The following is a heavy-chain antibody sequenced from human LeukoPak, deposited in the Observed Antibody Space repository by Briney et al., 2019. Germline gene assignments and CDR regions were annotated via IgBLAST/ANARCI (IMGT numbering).Heavy chain of an antibody. V-gene: IGHV3-15*01. CDR3: TTPDILTGYYTYFDY. J-gene: IGHJ4*02. CDR1: GFTFSNAC. CDR2: IKSKTDGGTT. Sequence: GGSLRLSCAASGFTFSNACMSWVRQAPGKGLEWVGRIKSKTDGGTTDYAAPVKGRFTISRDDSKNTLYLQMNSLKTEDTAVYYCTTPDILTGYYTYFDYWGQGTLVTVSS. D-gene: IGHD3-9*01.